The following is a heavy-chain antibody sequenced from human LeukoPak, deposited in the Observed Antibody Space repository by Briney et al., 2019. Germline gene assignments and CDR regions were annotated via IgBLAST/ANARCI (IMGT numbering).Heavy chain of an antibody. CDR2: IYSGGST. J-gene: IGHJ4*02. CDR3: ARDRNTGHLDY. Sequence: GGSLRLSCAASGFTVSTSYMRWVRQAPGKGLAWVSVIYSGGSTYYADSVKGRFTISRDNSKNTVYLQMNSLRAEDTAVYYCARDRNTGHLDYWGQGTLVTVSS. CDR1: GFTVSTSY. D-gene: IGHD2-8*02. V-gene: IGHV3-66*01.